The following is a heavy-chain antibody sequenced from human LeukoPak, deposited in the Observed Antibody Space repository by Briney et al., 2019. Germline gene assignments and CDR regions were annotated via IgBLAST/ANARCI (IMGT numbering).Heavy chain of an antibody. D-gene: IGHD7-27*01. V-gene: IGHV4-34*01. CDR3: ARGPTGDNAFDI. Sequence: SETLSLTCAVYGGSFSGYYWSWIRQPPGKGLEWIGEINHSGSTNYNPSLKSRVTISVDTSKNQFSLKLSSVTAADTAVYYCARGPTGDNAFDIWGQGTMVTVSS. CDR2: INHSGST. CDR1: GGSFSGYY. J-gene: IGHJ3*02.